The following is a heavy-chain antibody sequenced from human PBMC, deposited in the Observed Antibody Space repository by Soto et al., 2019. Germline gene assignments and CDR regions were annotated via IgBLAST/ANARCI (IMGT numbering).Heavy chain of an antibody. D-gene: IGHD1-26*01. CDR2: IHPSGST. J-gene: IGHJ6*02. CDR3: ARGRDEYKVGNV. Sequence: QVQLQQWGAGLLKPSETLSLTYAVSGGSLSDYYWPWIRQSPGKGLEWIGEIHPSGSTYYNPSLRSRVTISVDTSKNQFSLKLTSLTAADTAIYYCARGRDEYKVGNVWGHGTTVTVSS. V-gene: IGHV4-34*01. CDR1: GGSLSDYY.